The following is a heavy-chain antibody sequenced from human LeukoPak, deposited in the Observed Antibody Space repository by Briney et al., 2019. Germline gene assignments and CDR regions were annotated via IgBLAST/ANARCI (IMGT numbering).Heavy chain of an antibody. Sequence: SETLSLTCAVYGGSFSGYYWSWIRQPPGKGLEWIGEINHSGSTNYNPSLKSRVTISVDTSKNQFSLKPSSVTAADTAVYYCARGRGIAARMLRFDYWGQGTLVTVSS. CDR1: GGSFSGYY. J-gene: IGHJ4*02. V-gene: IGHV4-34*01. D-gene: IGHD6-6*01. CDR2: INHSGST. CDR3: ARGRGIAARMLRFDY.